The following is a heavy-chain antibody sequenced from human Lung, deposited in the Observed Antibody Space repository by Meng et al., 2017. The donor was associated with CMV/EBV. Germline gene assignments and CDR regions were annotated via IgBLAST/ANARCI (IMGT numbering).Heavy chain of an antibody. J-gene: IGHJ4*02. CDR3: ARDPYATGWAG. Sequence: HLQASGPGLVKPSGTLSLTCAVSCGSISISTWWSWVRQPPGKGLEWIGEIYHSGGTNYNPSLRGRVTISLDKSKNQFSLTLRSVTAADTAVYYCARDPYATGWAGWGQGTLVTVSS. CDR1: CGSISISTW. V-gene: IGHV4-4*02. CDR2: IYHSGGT. D-gene: IGHD6-19*01.